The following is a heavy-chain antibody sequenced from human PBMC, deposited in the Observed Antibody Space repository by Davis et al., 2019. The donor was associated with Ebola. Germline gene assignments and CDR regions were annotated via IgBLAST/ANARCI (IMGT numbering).Heavy chain of an antibody. J-gene: IGHJ3*02. CDR3: ARDCSGGSCYGGAFDI. CDR2: IYYSGST. CDR1: GGSISSSSYY. V-gene: IGHV4-61*01. D-gene: IGHD2-15*01. Sequence: MPSETLSLTCTVSGGSISSSSYYWSWIRQPPGKGLEWIGYIYYSGSTNYNPSLKSRVTISVDTSKNQFSLKLSSVTAADTAVYYCARDCSGGSCYGGAFDIWGQGTMVTVSS.